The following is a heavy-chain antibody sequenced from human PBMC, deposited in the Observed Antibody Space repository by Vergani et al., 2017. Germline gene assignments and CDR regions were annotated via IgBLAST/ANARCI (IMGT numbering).Heavy chain of an antibody. V-gene: IGHV3-30-3*01. J-gene: IGHJ4*02. D-gene: IGHD3-10*01. CDR3: AKVGGMYGSGSYLPPYFDY. CDR1: GFTFSSYA. CDR2: ISYDGSNK. Sequence: QVQLVESGGGVVQPGRSLRLSCAASGFTFSSYAMHWVRQAPGKGLEWVAVISYDGSNKYYADSVKGRFTISRDNSKNTLYLQMNSLRAEDTAVYYCAKVGGMYGSGSYLPPYFDYWGQGTLVTVSS.